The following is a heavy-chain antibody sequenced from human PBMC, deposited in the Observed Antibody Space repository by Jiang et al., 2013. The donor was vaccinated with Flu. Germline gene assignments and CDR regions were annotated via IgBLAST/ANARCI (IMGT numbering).Heavy chain of an antibody. CDR3: ARTTYSSGYYGQFDY. CDR1: GFSLSTSGMC. CDR2: IDWDDDK. J-gene: IGHJ4*02. Sequence: KPTQTLTLTCTFSGFSLSTSGMCVSWIRQPPGKALEWLALIDWDDDKYYSTSLKTRLTISKDTSKNQVVLTMTNMDPVDTATYYCARTTYSSGYYGQFDYWGQGTLVTVSS. D-gene: IGHD3-22*01. V-gene: IGHV2-70*01.